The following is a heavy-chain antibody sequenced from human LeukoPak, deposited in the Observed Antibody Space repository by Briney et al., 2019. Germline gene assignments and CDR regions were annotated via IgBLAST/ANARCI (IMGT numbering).Heavy chain of an antibody. V-gene: IGHV3-23*01. J-gene: IGHJ4*02. CDR3: AKVSVVGSTTNYFDY. D-gene: IGHD1-26*01. CDR2: ISDSGGTT. CDR1: GFTVSSNY. Sequence: GGSLRLSCAASGFTVSSNYMSWVRQAPGKGLEWVSGISDSGGTTYYADSVKGRFTSSRDTPKNTLYLQMNSLRAEDTAVYYCAKVSVVGSTTNYFDYWGQGTLVTVSS.